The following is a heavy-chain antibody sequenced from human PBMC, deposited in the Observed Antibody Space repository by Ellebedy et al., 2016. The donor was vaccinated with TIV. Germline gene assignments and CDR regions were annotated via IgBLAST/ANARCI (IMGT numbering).Heavy chain of an antibody. Sequence: GGSLRLXXAASGFTFSSYWMSWVRQAPGKGLEWVANIKQDGSEKYYVDSVKGRFTISRDNAKNSLYLQMNSLRAEDTAVYYCARDGAWFGDFAFDYWGQGTLVTVSS. V-gene: IGHV3-7*01. J-gene: IGHJ4*02. CDR1: GFTFSSYW. D-gene: IGHD3-10*01. CDR3: ARDGAWFGDFAFDY. CDR2: IKQDGSEK.